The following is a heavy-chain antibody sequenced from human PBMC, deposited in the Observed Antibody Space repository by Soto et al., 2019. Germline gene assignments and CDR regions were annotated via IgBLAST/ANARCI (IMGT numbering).Heavy chain of an antibody. J-gene: IGHJ6*03. CDR2: FDPEDGET. D-gene: IGHD3-9*01. CDR3: ATVGATGSPYYLAV. Sequence: ASVKVSYKVSGYTLTELSMHWVRQAPGKGLEWMGGFDPEDGETIYAQKFQGRVTMTEGTSTDTAYMELSSLRSEDTAVYYCATVGATGSPYYLAVWGKGTTVTVSS. CDR1: GYTLTELS. V-gene: IGHV1-24*01.